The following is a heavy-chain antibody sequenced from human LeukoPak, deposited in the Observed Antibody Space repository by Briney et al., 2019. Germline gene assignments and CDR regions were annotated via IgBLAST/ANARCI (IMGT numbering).Heavy chain of an antibody. CDR2: IYHSGST. Sequence: PSETLSLTCAVSGGSISSGGYSWSWIRQPPGKGLEWIGYIYHSGSTYYNPSLKSRVTISVDTSKNQVSLKLTSVTAADTAVYYCARERLVDLATIFDYWGQGALVTVSS. D-gene: IGHD5-24*01. V-gene: IGHV4-30-2*01. CDR1: GGSISSGGYS. CDR3: ARERLVDLATIFDY. J-gene: IGHJ4*02.